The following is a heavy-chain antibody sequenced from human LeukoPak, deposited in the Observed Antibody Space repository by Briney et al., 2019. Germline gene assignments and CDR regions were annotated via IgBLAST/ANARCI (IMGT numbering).Heavy chain of an antibody. V-gene: IGHV3-30*18. Sequence: PGGSLRLSCAASGFTFGSYGMHWVRQAPGKGLEWVAVISYDGSNKYYADSVKGRFTISRDNSKNTLYLQMNSLRAEDTAVYYCAKAGDGYSSGWTFDYWGQGTLVTVSS. D-gene: IGHD6-19*01. CDR1: GFTFGSYG. J-gene: IGHJ4*02. CDR3: AKAGDGYSSGWTFDY. CDR2: ISYDGSNK.